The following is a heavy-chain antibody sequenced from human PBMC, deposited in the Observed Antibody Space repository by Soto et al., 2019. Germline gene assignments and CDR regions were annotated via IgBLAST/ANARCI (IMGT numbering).Heavy chain of an antibody. J-gene: IGHJ4*02. CDR2: IHYSGST. CDR1: GGSTSSYY. V-gene: IGHV4-59*01. CDR3: ARQTASYSSQFDY. D-gene: IGHD2-21*01. Sequence: SETLSLTCTVSGGSTSSYYWSWIRQPPGKGLEYIGYIHYSGSTNYNPSLKSRVTISVGTSKNQFSLKLSSVTAADTAVYYCARQTASYSSQFDYWGQGTLVTVSS.